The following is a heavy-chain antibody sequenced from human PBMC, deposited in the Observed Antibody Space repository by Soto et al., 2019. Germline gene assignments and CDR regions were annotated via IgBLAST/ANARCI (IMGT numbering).Heavy chain of an antibody. V-gene: IGHV1-18*01. J-gene: IGHJ4*02. CDR1: GYTFTSSA. CDR2: ISTYSGNT. CDR3: ARVVVGNYYFDY. D-gene: IGHD2-21*01. Sequence: ASVKVSCKASGYTFTSSAISWVRQAPGQGLEWMGWISTYSGNTNYAQKLQGRVTMTTDTSTSTAYMELRSLISDDTAVYYCARVVVGNYYFDYWGQGTLVTVSS.